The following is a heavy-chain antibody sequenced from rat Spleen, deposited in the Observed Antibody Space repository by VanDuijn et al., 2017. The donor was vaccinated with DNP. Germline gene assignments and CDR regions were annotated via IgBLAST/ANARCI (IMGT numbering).Heavy chain of an antibody. CDR2: IWNSGGT. Sequence: QVQLKGSGPGLVQPSQTLSLTCTVAGFSLTSYNVHWVRQPPGKGLEWMGVIWNSGGTRYNSVFRSRLSISKDTSKSQVFLQMNSLQPEDTATYFCARGGPAISLDYWGQGVMVTVSS. J-gene: IGHJ2*01. D-gene: IGHD1-2*01. V-gene: IGHV2-41*01. CDR3: ARGGPAISLDY. CDR1: GFSLTSYN.